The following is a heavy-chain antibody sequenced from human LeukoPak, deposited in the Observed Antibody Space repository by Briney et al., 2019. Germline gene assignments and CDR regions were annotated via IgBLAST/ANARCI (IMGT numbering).Heavy chain of an antibody. CDR1: GDSVSGNSAA. J-gene: IGHJ4*02. CDR3: AREGYYDSTGFFHFDQ. Sequence: SQTLSFTCAISGDSVSGNSAAWDWIRQSPSRGLEWLGRTYYRSKWYNDYAPSVKSRITINQDTSKNQFSLQLNSVTPEDTAVYYCAREGYYDSTGFFHFDQWGQGTLVTVSS. D-gene: IGHD3-22*01. CDR2: TYYRSKWYN. V-gene: IGHV6-1*01.